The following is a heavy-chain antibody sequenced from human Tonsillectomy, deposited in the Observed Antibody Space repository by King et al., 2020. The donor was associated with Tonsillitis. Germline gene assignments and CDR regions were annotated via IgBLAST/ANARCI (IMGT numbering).Heavy chain of an antibody. Sequence: VQLVESGGGLVQPGGSLRLSCAASGFTFSSYAMSWVRQAPGKGLEWVSAISGSGGSTYYAVSVKGRFTISRDNSKNTLYLQMNSLRAEDTAVYYCAKGGCSSTSCYYDCDYWGQGTLVTVSS. D-gene: IGHD2-2*01. CDR2: ISGSGGST. J-gene: IGHJ4*02. V-gene: IGHV3-23*04. CDR1: GFTFSSYA. CDR3: AKGGCSSTSCYYDCDY.